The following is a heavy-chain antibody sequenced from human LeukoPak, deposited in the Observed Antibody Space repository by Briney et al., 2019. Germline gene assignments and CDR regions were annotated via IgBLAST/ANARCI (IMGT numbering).Heavy chain of an antibody. Sequence: PGGSLRLSCAASGFTFSSYAMHWVRQAPGKGLEWVAVISYDGSNKYYADSVKGRFTISRDNAKNTLYVQMNSLRAEDTAVYYCARMGHDILVPSGMDVWGQGTTVTVSS. CDR2: ISYDGSNK. D-gene: IGHD1-1*01. CDR3: ARMGHDILVPSGMDV. V-gene: IGHV3-30-3*01. CDR1: GFTFSSYA. J-gene: IGHJ6*02.